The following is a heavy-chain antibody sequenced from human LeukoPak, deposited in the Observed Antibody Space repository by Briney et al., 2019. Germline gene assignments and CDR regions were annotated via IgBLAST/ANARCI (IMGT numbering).Heavy chain of an antibody. CDR3: ARVLGIVAAGTWSWYFDL. D-gene: IGHD6-13*01. Sequence: QPGGSLRLSCTASAFTITYSGMNWVRQAPGKGLEWVSVIYSGGSTYYADSVKGRFTISRDNSKNTLYLQMNSLRAEDTAVYYCARVLGIVAAGTWSWYFDLWGRGTLVTVSS. CDR2: IYSGGST. J-gene: IGHJ2*01. V-gene: IGHV3-66*01. CDR1: AFTITYSG.